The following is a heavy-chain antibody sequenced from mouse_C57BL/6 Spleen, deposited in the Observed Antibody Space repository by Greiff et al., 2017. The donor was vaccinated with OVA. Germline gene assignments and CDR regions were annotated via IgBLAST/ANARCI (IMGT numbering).Heavy chain of an antibody. CDR3: ASPFYYGKGYFDV. D-gene: IGHD2-1*01. Sequence: QVQLQQPGAELVRPGTSVKLSCKASGYTFTSYWMHWVKQRPGQGLEWIGVIDPSDSYTNYNQQFKGKATLTVDTSSSTAYMQLSSLTSEDSAVYYCASPFYYGKGYFDVWGTGTTVTVSS. V-gene: IGHV1-59*01. J-gene: IGHJ1*03. CDR1: GYTFTSYW. CDR2: IDPSDSYT.